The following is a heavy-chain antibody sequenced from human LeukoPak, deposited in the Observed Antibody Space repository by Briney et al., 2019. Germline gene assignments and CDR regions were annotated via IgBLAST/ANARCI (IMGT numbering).Heavy chain of an antibody. J-gene: IGHJ4*02. V-gene: IGHV3-48*03. CDR1: GVTFGTYE. CDR2: ISRSAVTI. D-gene: IGHD6-13*01. CDR3: ARVGVLSSSWLLY. Sequence: PGGSLRLSCAASGVTFGTYEMNWVRQAPGKGLEWVSSISRSAVTIYYADSVKGRFTISRDNAKNSMYLQMNSLRAEDTAVYYCARVGVLSSSWLLYWGQGTLVTVSS.